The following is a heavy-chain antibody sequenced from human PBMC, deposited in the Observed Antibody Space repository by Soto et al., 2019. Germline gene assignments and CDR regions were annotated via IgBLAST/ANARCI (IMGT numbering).Heavy chain of an antibody. Sequence: ELQLVESGGGLVRAGGSLRLSCAASGFSVSINYVNWVRQAPGKGLEWVSVIYSGGTTHYADSVKGRFTISRDTSKNTLYLQMNSLRVEDTAVYYCAGDSTDGDFVDAFDVWGQGTMVTVSS. CDR2: IYSGGTT. V-gene: IGHV3-66*01. CDR1: GFSVSINY. CDR3: AGDSTDGDFVDAFDV. J-gene: IGHJ3*01.